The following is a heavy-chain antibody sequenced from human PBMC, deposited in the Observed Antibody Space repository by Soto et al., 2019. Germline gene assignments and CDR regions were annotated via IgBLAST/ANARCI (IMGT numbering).Heavy chain of an antibody. V-gene: IGHV4-59*01. CDR2: IYYSGST. CDR3: ARVGSCSSTSCYDFDP. D-gene: IGHD2-2*01. CDR1: GGSISSDY. Sequence: PSETLSLTCTVSGGSISSDYWTWIRQPPGKGLEWIGYIYYSGSTNYNPSLKSRVTTSVDTSKKQFSLKLRSVTAADTAVYYCARVGSCSSTSCYDFDPWGQGTLVTVSS. J-gene: IGHJ5*02.